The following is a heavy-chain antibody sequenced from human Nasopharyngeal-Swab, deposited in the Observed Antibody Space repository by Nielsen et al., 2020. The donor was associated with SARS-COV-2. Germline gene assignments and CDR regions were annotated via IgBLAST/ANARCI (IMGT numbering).Heavy chain of an antibody. CDR3: ARGEDSSSSTHSIRYYYYGMDV. CDR2: IYYNGIT. D-gene: IGHD6-6*01. J-gene: IGHJ6*02. V-gene: IGHV4-59*01. Sequence: SETLSLTCIVSNGSISNYYWSWIRQSPGKGLEWIGYIYYNGITNYNPSLKSRVTISIDTSKNQISLRLSSVTAADTAIYYCARGEDSSSSTHSIRYYYYGMDVWGQGTTVTVSS. CDR1: NGSISNYY.